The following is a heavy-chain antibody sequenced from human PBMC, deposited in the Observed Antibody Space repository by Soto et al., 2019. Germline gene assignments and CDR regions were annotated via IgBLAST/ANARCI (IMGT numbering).Heavy chain of an antibody. CDR2: ISYDGTNK. D-gene: IGHD2-21*01. Sequence: QVQVVESGGGVVQPGRSLRLSCAASGFTFSRNGMHWVRQAPGKGLEWVARISYDGTNKYYADSVKGRFTISRDNSQKTLYLQINSLITEDTAVYYCAREDDGRIGIDYWGQGTLVTVSS. CDR1: GFTFSRNG. J-gene: IGHJ4*02. CDR3: AREDDGRIGIDY. V-gene: IGHV3-30*03.